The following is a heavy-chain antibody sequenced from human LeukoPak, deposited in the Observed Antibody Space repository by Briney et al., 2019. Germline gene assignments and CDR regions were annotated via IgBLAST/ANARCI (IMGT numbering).Heavy chain of an antibody. CDR3: ARGTRGVWGIFGVVGGYYMDV. J-gene: IGHJ6*03. D-gene: IGHD3-3*01. V-gene: IGHV3-23*01. CDR1: GFTFSSYA. Sequence: TGGSLRLSCAASGFTFSSYAMSWVRQAPGKGLEWVSAISGSGGSTYYADSVKGRFTISRDNSKNTLYLQMNSLRAEDTAVYYCARGTRGVWGIFGVVGGYYMDVWGKGTTVTVSS. CDR2: ISGSGGST.